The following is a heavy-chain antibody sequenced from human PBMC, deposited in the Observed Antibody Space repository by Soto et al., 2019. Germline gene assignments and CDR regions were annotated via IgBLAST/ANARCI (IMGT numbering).Heavy chain of an antibody. CDR2: IFYSGSP. D-gene: IGHD6-13*01. CDR3: ARGHSSSWGNWFDP. V-gene: IGHV4-59*08. J-gene: IGHJ5*02. Sequence: PSETLSLTCTVSGVSISSDYWSWIRQSPGKGLEWIGNIFYSGSPNYNPSLKSRVTISLDTSKNQISLRLNSVTAADTALYYCARGHSSSWGNWFDPWGQGTLVTVS. CDR1: GVSISSDY.